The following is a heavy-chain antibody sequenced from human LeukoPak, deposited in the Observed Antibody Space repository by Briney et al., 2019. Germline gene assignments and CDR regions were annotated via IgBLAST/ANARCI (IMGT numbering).Heavy chain of an antibody. CDR1: GGSISSGSYY. Sequence: TSETLSLTCTVSGGSISSGSYYWSWIRQPPGKGLEWIGYICYSGSTNYNPSLKSRVTISVDTSKNQFSLKLSSVTAADTAVYYCARSFSSGWYPPGYYYMAVWGKGTTVTISS. CDR3: ARSFSSGWYPPGYYYMAV. D-gene: IGHD6-19*01. CDR2: ICYSGST. V-gene: IGHV4-61*01. J-gene: IGHJ6*03.